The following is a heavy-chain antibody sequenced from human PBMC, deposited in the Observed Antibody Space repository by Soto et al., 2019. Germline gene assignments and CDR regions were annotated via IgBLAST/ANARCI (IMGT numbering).Heavy chain of an antibody. J-gene: IGHJ5*02. CDR3: EGRAYTDYDGHNWFDP. V-gene: IGHV4-39*01. Sequence: QLQLQESGPGLVKPSETLSLTCTVSGGSISSNSYYWGWIRQPPGKGLEWIGSLYYRGSTYYNPSLRSRVIISVDTSKNQCSLKLSSVTAADTAVYYCEGRAYTDYDGHNWFDPWGQGTLVTVSS. D-gene: IGHD5-12*01. CDR2: LYYRGST. CDR1: GGSISSNSYY.